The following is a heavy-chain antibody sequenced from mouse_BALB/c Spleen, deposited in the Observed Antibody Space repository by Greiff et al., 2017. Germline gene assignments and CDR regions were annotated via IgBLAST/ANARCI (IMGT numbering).Heavy chain of an antibody. D-gene: IGHD2-1*01. CDR3: ARSGSNGNWGMDY. V-gene: IGHV1-7*01. Sequence: VQLQQSGAELAKPGASVKMSCKASGYTFTSYWMHWVKQRPGQGLEWIGYINPSTGYTEYNQKFKDKATLTADKSSSTAYMQLSSLTSEDSAVYYCARSGSNGNWGMDYWGQGTSVTVSS. CDR2: INPSTGYT. J-gene: IGHJ4*01. CDR1: GYTFTSYW.